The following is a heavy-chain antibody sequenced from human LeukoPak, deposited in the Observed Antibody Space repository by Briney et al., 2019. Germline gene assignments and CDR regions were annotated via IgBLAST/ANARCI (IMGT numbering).Heavy chain of an antibody. CDR3: AKDSSGYLEYFQH. CDR1: GFTFSVYS. J-gene: IGHJ1*01. D-gene: IGHD3-22*01. Sequence: QPGGSLRLSCAASGFTFSVYSMNWVRQAPGKGLEWISFITSNSGTIYYADSVTGRFTISRDNAKNSLYLQMNSLRAGDTAVYYCAKDSSGYLEYFQHWGQGTLVTVSS. CDR2: ITSNSGTI. V-gene: IGHV3-48*04.